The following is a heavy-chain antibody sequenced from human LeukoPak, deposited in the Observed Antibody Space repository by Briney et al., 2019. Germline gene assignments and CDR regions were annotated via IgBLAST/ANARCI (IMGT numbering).Heavy chain of an antibody. J-gene: IGHJ6*02. V-gene: IGHV3-23*01. Sequence: GGSLRLSCAASGFTFSSYAMSWVRQAPGKGLEWVSAISGSGGSTYYADSVKGRFTISRDNSKNTLDLQMNSLRADDTAVYFCARGHGYYDRSPYYYYGFDVWGQGTTVTVSS. D-gene: IGHD3-22*01. CDR3: ARGHGYYDRSPYYYYGFDV. CDR2: ISGSGGST. CDR1: GFTFSSYA.